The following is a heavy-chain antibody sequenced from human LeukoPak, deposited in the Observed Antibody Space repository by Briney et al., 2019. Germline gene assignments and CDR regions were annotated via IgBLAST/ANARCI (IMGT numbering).Heavy chain of an antibody. Sequence: SETLSLTCTVSGGSISSYYWSWIRQPPGKGLEWIGYIYYSGSTNYNPSLKSRVTISVGTSKNQFSLKLSSVTAADTAVYYCARPRIAAAHDAFDIWGQGTMVTVSS. D-gene: IGHD6-13*01. CDR1: GGSISSYY. CDR2: IYYSGST. V-gene: IGHV4-59*08. J-gene: IGHJ3*02. CDR3: ARPRIAAAHDAFDI.